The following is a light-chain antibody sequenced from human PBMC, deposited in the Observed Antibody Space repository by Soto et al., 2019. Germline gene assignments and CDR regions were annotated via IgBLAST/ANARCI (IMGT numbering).Light chain of an antibody. Sequence: DIQMTQSPSTLSASVGDRVTITCRASQSISSWLAWYQQKPGKAPKLLISDVSSLEGGVPSRFSGSGSGTESTLTISSMQPDDFATFYCQQYNGYSRTFGQGTKVDIK. CDR2: DVS. J-gene: IGKJ1*01. CDR1: QSISSW. CDR3: QQYNGYSRT. V-gene: IGKV1-5*01.